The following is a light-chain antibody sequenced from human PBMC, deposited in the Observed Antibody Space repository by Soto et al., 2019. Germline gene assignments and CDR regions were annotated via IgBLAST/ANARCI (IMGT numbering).Light chain of an antibody. CDR3: QQLNNYPRT. V-gene: IGKV1-9*01. Sequence: IQLTQSPSSLSASVGDRVSITCRASQDIKTYLAWYQQKQGKAPKLLISGTFTLQSGVPSRFNGSGSGTDFTLTISRLQPEDFATYYCQQLNNYPRTFGPGTRVDIK. J-gene: IGKJ3*01. CDR1: QDIKTY. CDR2: GTF.